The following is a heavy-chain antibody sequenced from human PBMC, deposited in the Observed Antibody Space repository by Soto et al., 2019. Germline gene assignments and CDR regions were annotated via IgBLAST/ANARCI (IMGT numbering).Heavy chain of an antibody. D-gene: IGHD1-20*01. CDR2: LYTNENT. V-gene: IGHV4-4*07. Sequence: LSLTSTVSGGSVNSYHLSWIRQPAGKGLEWIGRLYTNENTNYNPSLRSRVTMSVDTSKNQFSLTLSPVTAADTAVYYCATYNSGQYYFAMDVWGNGNTVTVSS. CDR3: ATYNSGQYYFAMDV. J-gene: IGHJ6*04. CDR1: GGSVNSYH.